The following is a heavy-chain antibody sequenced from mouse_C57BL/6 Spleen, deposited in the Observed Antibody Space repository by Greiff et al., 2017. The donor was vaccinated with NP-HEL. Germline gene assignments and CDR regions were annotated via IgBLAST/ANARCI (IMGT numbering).Heavy chain of an antibody. CDR1: GYTFTSYW. CDR3: ARGIGHSNYDYAMDY. D-gene: IGHD2-5*01. CDR2: IYPGSGST. V-gene: IGHV1-55*01. Sequence: QVQLQQPGAELVKPGASVKMSCKASGYTFTSYWITWVKQRPGHGLEWIGDIYPGSGSTNYNEKFKSKATLTVDTSSSTAYMQLSSLTSEDSAVYYCARGIGHSNYDYAMDYWGQGTSVTVSS. J-gene: IGHJ4*01.